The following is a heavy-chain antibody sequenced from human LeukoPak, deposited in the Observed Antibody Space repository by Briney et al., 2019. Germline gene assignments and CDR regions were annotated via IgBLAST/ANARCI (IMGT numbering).Heavy chain of an antibody. CDR1: GFTFSSYA. CDR3: AKGNYYRSGSYYNVYYFDY. V-gene: IGHV3-23*01. D-gene: IGHD3-10*01. Sequence: QAGGSLRLSCAASGFTFSSYAMSWVRQAPGKGLEWVSAISGSGGSTYYADSVKGRFTISRDNSKNTLYLQMNSLRAEDTAVYYCAKGNYYRSGSYYNVYYFDYWGQGTLVTVSS. CDR2: ISGSGGST. J-gene: IGHJ4*02.